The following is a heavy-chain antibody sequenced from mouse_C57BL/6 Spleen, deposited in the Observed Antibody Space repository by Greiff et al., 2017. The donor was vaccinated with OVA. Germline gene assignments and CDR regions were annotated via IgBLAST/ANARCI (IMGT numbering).Heavy chain of an antibody. J-gene: IGHJ3*01. Sequence: QVQLQQPGAELVKPGASVKLSCKASGYTFTSYWMHWVKQRPGQGLEWIGMIHPNSGSTNYNEKFKSKATLTVDKSSSTAYMQLSSLTSEDSAVYYCARWGYGSTPWFAYWGQGTLVTVSA. CDR2: IHPNSGST. CDR1: GYTFTSYW. CDR3: ARWGYGSTPWFAY. V-gene: IGHV1-64*01. D-gene: IGHD1-1*01.